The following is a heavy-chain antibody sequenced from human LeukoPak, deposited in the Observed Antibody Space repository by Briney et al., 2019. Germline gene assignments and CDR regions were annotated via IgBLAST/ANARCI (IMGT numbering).Heavy chain of an antibody. J-gene: IGHJ4*02. CDR3: AGAPYGDYYYFDY. Sequence: GGSLRLSCAASGFTFSSYWMSWVRQAPGKGLEWVANIKQDGSEKYYVDSVKGRFTISRDNAKNSLYLQMNSLRAEDTAVYYCAGAPYGDYYYFDYWGQGTLVTVSS. D-gene: IGHD4-17*01. V-gene: IGHV3-7*01. CDR1: GFTFSSYW. CDR2: IKQDGSEK.